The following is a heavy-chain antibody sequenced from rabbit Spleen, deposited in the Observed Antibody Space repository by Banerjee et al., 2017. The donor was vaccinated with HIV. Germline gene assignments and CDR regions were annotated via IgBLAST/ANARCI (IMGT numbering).Heavy chain of an antibody. CDR2: IDAGSSGFT. CDR1: GVSFSSSSY. J-gene: IGHJ4*01. D-gene: IGHD2-1*01. Sequence: QEQLVESGGDLVKPGASLTLTCTASGVSFSSSSYMCWVRQAPGKGLEWIACIDAGSSGFTYFATWAKGRFAISKTSSTTVTLEMTSLTAADTATYFCARGSAAMTMVITGYYLNLWGPGTLVTVS. CDR3: ARGSAAMTMVITGYYLNL. V-gene: IGHV1S45*01.